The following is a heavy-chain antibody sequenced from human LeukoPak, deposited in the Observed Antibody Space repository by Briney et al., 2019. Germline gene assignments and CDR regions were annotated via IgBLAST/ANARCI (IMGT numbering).Heavy chain of an antibody. Sequence: ASVKVSCKAFGYTFTAYYMYWMRQAPGQGLEWVGWINPNTGVTDYAQKFQGRVTVTRDTSISTTHMELSSLTSDDTAVYYCARDGNAVVTDLDPWGQGTLVTVSS. V-gene: IGHV1-2*02. D-gene: IGHD1-1*01. J-gene: IGHJ5*02. CDR3: ARDGNAVVTDLDP. CDR2: INPNTGVT. CDR1: GYTFTAYY.